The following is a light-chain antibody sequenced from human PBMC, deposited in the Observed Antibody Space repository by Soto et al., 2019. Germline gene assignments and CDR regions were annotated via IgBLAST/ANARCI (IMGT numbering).Light chain of an antibody. V-gene: IGLV2-14*01. CDR2: EVS. Sequence: QSVLTQPASVSGSPGQSITISCTGTSSDIGTYDYVSWYQQHPGKAPKPMIYEVSNRPSGVSNRFSGSKSGNTASLTISGLQAADEADYYCSSYTNINTLIFGGGTKVTVL. CDR3: SSYTNINTLI. CDR1: SSDIGTYDY. J-gene: IGLJ2*01.